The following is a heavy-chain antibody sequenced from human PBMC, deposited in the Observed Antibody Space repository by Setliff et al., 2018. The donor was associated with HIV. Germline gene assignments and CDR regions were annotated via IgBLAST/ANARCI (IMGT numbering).Heavy chain of an antibody. CDR2: INGYSGKT. Sequence: ASVKVSCKSSGYTFSNFGVSWVRQAPGQGLEWLGYINGYSGKTHFSPRLQGRLNITTDTSTDTVYLELRSLASDETAIYYCAREAPRYASGAFDMWGRGTMVTVSS. J-gene: IGHJ3*02. CDR1: GYTFSNFG. D-gene: IGHD3-10*01. V-gene: IGHV1-18*01. CDR3: AREAPRYASGAFDM.